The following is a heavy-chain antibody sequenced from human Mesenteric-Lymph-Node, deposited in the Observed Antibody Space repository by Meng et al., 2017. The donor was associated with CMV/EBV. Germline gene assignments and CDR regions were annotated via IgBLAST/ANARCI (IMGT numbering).Heavy chain of an antibody. J-gene: IGHJ4*02. D-gene: IGHD3-9*01. V-gene: IGHV4-34*01. Sequence: QGQFHPWGAGLLMLSESLAVTCAVYGGSVSGNYWNWIRQSPEKGLEWIGEINHSGSTTYNPSFTSRIIISVDTSTNQISLNMSSVTAADTAVYYCARGSSYDILTGYFDYWGQGALVTVSS. CDR3: ARGSSYDILTGYFDY. CDR1: GGSVSGNY. CDR2: INHSGST.